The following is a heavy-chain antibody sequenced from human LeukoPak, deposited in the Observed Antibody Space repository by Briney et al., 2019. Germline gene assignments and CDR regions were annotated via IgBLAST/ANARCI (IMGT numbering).Heavy chain of an antibody. Sequence: AGSLRLSCAASGFSFSSYAMCWVRQAPGKGLEYVSAINTSGGSTYYANSMKGRFAISRDNSKNTLYLQMGSLRAEDMAVYYCARWRGSGNYYDYWGQGTLVTVSS. J-gene: IGHJ4*02. CDR1: GFSFSSYA. CDR3: ARWRGSGNYYDY. CDR2: INTSGGST. D-gene: IGHD3-10*01. V-gene: IGHV3-64*01.